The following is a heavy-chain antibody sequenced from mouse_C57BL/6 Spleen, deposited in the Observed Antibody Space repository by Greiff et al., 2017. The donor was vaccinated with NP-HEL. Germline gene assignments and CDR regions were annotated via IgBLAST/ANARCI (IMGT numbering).Heavy chain of an antibody. CDR3: SRGGVLLGAMDY. CDR1: GYAFSSYW. J-gene: IGHJ4*01. CDR2: IYPGDGDT. Sequence: VQLQQSGAELVKPGASVKISCKASGYAFSSYWMNWVKQRPGKGLEWIGQIYPGDGDTNYNGKFKGKATLTADNSSSTAYMQLSSLSSEDSAVYFCSRGGVLLGAMDYWGQGTSVTVSS. V-gene: IGHV1-80*01. D-gene: IGHD2-12*01.